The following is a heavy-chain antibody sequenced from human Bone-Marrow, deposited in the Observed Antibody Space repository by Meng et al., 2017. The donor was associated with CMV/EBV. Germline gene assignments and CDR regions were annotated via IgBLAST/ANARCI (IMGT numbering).Heavy chain of an antibody. V-gene: IGHV1-69*01. Sequence: GGTFSSYAISWVRQAPGQGLEWMGGIIPIFGTANYAQKFQGRVTITADESTSTAYMELSSLRSEDTAVYYCASPVYYYDSSGYPLAYWGQGT. CDR2: IIPIFGTA. CDR3: ASPVYYYDSSGYPLAY. D-gene: IGHD3-22*01. CDR1: GGTFSSYA. J-gene: IGHJ4*02.